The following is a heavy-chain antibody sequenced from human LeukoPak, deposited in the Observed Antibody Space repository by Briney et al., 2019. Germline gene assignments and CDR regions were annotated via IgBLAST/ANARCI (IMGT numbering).Heavy chain of an antibody. V-gene: IGHV2-70*04. D-gene: IGHD1-14*01. J-gene: IGHJ5*02. CDR1: GFSLSPTGMR. CDR2: IDWDDDK. Sequence: SGPTLVNPTQTLTLTCTFSGFSLSPTGMRVSWIRQPPGKALEWLARIDWDDDKFYSTSLKTRLTISKDTSKKQVVLTMTNMDPVDTATYYCAREPGNWFDPWGQGTLVTVSS. CDR3: AREPGNWFDP.